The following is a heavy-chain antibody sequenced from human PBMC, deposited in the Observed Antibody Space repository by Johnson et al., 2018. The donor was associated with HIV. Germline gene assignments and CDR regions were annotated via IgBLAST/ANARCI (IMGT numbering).Heavy chain of an antibody. D-gene: IGHD5-12*01. J-gene: IGHJ3*01. Sequence: VQLVESGGGLVQPGESLRLSCVASGFTFSQYAMHWVRQAPGKGLEYVSAISTTGVSTYYADSVRGRFTISRDNSKNTLYLQMGSLRAEDMAVYYCAKEGIVPTAAVVGPPVDLDLWGQGTTVTVSS. CDR1: GFTFSQYA. CDR3: AKEGIVPTAAVVGPPVDLDL. V-gene: IGHV3-64*07. CDR2: ISTTGVST.